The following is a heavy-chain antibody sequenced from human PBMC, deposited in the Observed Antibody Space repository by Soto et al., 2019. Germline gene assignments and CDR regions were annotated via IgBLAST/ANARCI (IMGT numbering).Heavy chain of an antibody. CDR3: ASGYCSGGSCYYPHFFDY. CDR1: GYTFTSYG. V-gene: IGHV1-18*01. Sequence: ASVKVSCKASGYTFTSYGISWVREAPGQGLEWMGWISAYNGNTNYAQKLQGRVTMTTDTSTSTAYMELRSLRSDDTAVYYCASGYCSGGSCYYPHFFDYWGQGTLVTVSS. D-gene: IGHD2-15*01. CDR2: ISAYNGNT. J-gene: IGHJ4*02.